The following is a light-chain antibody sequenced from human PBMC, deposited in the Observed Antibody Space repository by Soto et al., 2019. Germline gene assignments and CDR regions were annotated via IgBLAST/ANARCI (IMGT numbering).Light chain of an antibody. CDR1: QRIDTW. Sequence: DIQMTQSPSSLSASVGDRVTLTCRASQRIDTWLAWYQQKPGTAPKLLIYKASTLKSGVPSGFSGSGSGTEFTLTISSLQPDDFATYYCQHYNSYSEAFGQGGKV. J-gene: IGKJ1*01. CDR2: KAS. V-gene: IGKV1-5*03. CDR3: QHYNSYSEA.